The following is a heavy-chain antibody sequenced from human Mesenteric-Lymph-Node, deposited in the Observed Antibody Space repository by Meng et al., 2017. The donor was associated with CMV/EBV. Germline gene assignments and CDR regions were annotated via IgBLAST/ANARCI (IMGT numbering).Heavy chain of an antibody. V-gene: IGHV1-8*01. CDR1: GGTSSRNA. J-gene: IGHJ6*02. CDR2: MNPNSGNT. D-gene: IGHD5-18*01. CDR3: ARGDVDTAMALGSYGMDV. Sequence: ASVKVSCKASGGTSSRNAISWVRQATGQGLEWMGWMNPNSGNTGYAQKFQGRVTMTRNTSISTAYMELSSLRSEDTAVYYCARGDVDTAMALGSYGMDVWGQGTTVTVSS.